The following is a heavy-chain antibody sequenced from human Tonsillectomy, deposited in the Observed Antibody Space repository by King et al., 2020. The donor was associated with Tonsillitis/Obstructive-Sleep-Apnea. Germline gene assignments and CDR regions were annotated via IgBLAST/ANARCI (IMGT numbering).Heavy chain of an antibody. CDR3: ATSPVSGSSFYFDY. CDR1: GFSVSSNY. V-gene: IGHV3-53*01. J-gene: IGHJ4*02. Sequence: VQLVESGGGLIQPGGSLRLSCAVSGFSVSSNYMSWVRQAPGKGLEWVSVIYSCSGTSYADSMKGRFTISRDNFKNTLYLQMNSLRAEDTAVYYCATSPVSGSSFYFDYWGQGTLVTVSS. CDR2: IYSCSGT. D-gene: IGHD3-10*01.